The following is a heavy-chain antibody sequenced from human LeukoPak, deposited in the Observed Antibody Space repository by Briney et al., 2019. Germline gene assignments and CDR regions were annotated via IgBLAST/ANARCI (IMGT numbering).Heavy chain of an antibody. Sequence: GGSLRLSCAASGFTFSAYYMSWIRQAPGKGLEGVSYISSSGSTIYYADSVKGRFTISRDNAKNSLYLQMNSLRAEDTAVYYCARVLRPQFGLDPWGQGTLVTVSS. V-gene: IGHV3-11*01. D-gene: IGHD3-10*01. J-gene: IGHJ5*02. CDR1: GFTFSAYY. CDR2: ISSSGSTI. CDR3: ARVLRPQFGLDP.